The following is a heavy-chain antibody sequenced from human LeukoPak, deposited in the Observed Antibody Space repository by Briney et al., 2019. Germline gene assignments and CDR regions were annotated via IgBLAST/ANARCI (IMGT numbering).Heavy chain of an antibody. CDR3: ARGLDRYSSGWRAIDY. Sequence: ASVKVSCKASGYTFTSYDINWVRQATGQGLEWMGWMNPNSGNTGYAQRFQGRVTITRNTSISTAYMELSSLRSEDTAVYYCARGLDRYSSGWRAIDYWGQGTLVTVSS. J-gene: IGHJ4*02. D-gene: IGHD6-19*01. V-gene: IGHV1-8*03. CDR1: GYTFTSYD. CDR2: MNPNSGNT.